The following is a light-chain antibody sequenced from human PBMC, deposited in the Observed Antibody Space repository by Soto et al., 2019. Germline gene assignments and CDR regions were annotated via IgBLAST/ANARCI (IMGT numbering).Light chain of an antibody. J-gene: IGKJ4*01. CDR2: DAS. Sequence: IVMTQTPATLSVSPGERVTLSCRASQSVSYHVAWYQQKPGQTPRLVIYDASSGASGIPARFSGSRSGTEFSLTISGLQSEDFGVYYCQQYNSWLTFGGGTRVDI. CDR1: QSVSYH. CDR3: QQYNSWLT. V-gene: IGKV3-15*01.